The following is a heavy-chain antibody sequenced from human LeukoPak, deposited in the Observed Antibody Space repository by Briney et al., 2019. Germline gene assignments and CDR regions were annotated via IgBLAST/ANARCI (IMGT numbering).Heavy chain of an antibody. CDR3: VKDNPLDY. J-gene: IGHJ4*02. CDR1: GFTFSNYG. Sequence: GGSLRLSCGASGFTFSNYGMLWVRQAPGKGLEWVTFIRYDGNNKLYADSMKGRFTISRDNSKNTLYLHINSLRAEDTAVYYCVKDNPLDYWGQGTLVIVSS. D-gene: IGHD1-14*01. CDR2: IRYDGNNK. V-gene: IGHV3-30*02.